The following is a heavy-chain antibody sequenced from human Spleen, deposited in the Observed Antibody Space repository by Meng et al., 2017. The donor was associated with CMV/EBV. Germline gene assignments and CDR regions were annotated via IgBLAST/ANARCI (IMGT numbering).Heavy chain of an antibody. CDR1: GYTFTAHY. Sequence: SCKASGYTFTAHYFHWVRQAPGQELEWMGWIHPHRGDTNYAQQFQGRVTLTRDTSINTGYMELTRLTSDDTAVYYCARDNNWGPDYWGQGTLVTVSS. CDR3: ARDNNWGPDY. J-gene: IGHJ4*02. CDR2: IHPHRGDT. V-gene: IGHV1-2*02. D-gene: IGHD7-27*01.